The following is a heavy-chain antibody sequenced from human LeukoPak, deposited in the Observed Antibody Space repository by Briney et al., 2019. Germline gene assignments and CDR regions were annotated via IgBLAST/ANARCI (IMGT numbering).Heavy chain of an antibody. CDR2: ISKDGGNK. V-gene: IGHV3-43*02. CDR3: AKRSGSPHNFDY. D-gene: IGHD1-1*01. CDR1: GFTFDEHD. J-gene: IGHJ4*02. Sequence: GGPLRLSCAASGFTFDEHDMHWVRQVPGKGLEWVCLISKDGGNKHYADSVKGRFSISRDNNRNSLSLQMNSLRSEDTALYFCAKRSGSPHNFDYWGQGALVTVSS.